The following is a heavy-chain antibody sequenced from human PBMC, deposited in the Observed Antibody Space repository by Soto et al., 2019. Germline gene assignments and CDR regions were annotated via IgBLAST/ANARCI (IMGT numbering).Heavy chain of an antibody. J-gene: IGHJ4*01. V-gene: IGHV3-30-3*01. D-gene: IGHD3-22*01. Sequence: PGGSLRLSWAAAGGKSSNYAMHWVRQAQGKGLEWVAVISYDGSNKYYADSVKGRFTISRDNSKNTLYLQMNSLRAEDTAVYYCARDRAAYYYGSSGSEFDYWGHGTLVTVTS. CDR2: ISYDGSNK. CDR3: ARDRAAYYYGSSGSEFDY. CDR1: GGKSSNYA.